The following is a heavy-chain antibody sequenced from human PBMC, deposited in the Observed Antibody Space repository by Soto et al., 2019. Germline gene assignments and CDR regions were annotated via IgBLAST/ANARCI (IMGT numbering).Heavy chain of an antibody. CDR3: ARAPVAGTEYCQH. D-gene: IGHD6-19*01. J-gene: IGHJ1*01. CDR2: ITPTSGEA. CDR1: GGTFIKYA. V-gene: IGHV1-69*06. Sequence: QVQLVQSGAEVKKPGSSVKVSCKTSGGTFIKYAINWVRQAPGQGLEWLGGITPTSGEANYPQKFQDRVTITADTSTSTVYMELSSLRSEDTATYYCARAPVAGTEYCQHWGQCTLVTVST.